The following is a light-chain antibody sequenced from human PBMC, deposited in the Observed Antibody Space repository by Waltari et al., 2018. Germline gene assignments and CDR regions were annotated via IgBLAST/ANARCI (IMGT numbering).Light chain of an antibody. CDR2: DIN. CDR3: GTCATNLPAV. J-gene: IGLJ3*02. Sequence: QSVLTQRPSGSAAEGQKFTISCSGGSSNIWNYVFTWYQQLPGAAPKLLIYDINKRPSGIPDRFSGSKSGTSATLDITGLQTGDEADYYCGTCATNLPAVFGGGTTLTVL. V-gene: IGLV1-51*01. CDR1: SSNIWNYV.